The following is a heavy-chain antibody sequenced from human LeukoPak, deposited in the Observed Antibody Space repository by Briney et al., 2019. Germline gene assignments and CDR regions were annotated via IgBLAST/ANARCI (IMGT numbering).Heavy chain of an antibody. J-gene: IGHJ4*02. CDR1: GFTFSSYA. V-gene: IGHV3-23*01. Sequence: ESLRLSCAGSGFTFSSYAMNWVRQAPGKGLEWVSVISGSGDSTYYADSVKGWFTISRDNSKNTLYLHMNSLRVEDTAVYYCAKDVSGGSYFDYWGQGTLVTVSS. D-gene: IGHD3-10*01. CDR3: AKDVSGGSYFDY. CDR2: ISGSGDST.